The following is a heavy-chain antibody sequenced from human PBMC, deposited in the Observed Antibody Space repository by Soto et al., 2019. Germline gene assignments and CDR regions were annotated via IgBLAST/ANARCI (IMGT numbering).Heavy chain of an antibody. D-gene: IGHD6-19*01. CDR2: SGNGGSPI. J-gene: IGHJ5*01. Sequence: GGSLRLSCAASGFTFSKYNMNWVRQAPGKGLEWISYSGNGGSPIYYAASVEGRFTISRDNAKNSLYLQMTSLTDDDTAIYYCAKEDSSGWLLDSWGQGTLVTVSS. CDR3: AKEDSSGWLLDS. CDR1: GFTFSKYN. V-gene: IGHV3-48*02.